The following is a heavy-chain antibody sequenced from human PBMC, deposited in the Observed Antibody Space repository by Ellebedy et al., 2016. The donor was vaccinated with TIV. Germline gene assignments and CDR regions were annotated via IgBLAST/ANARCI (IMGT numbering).Heavy chain of an antibody. J-gene: IGHJ4*02. Sequence: GGSLRLXXAASGFTFDDYAMHWVRQAPGKGLEWVSGISRNSGSIGYADSVKGRFTISRDNAKNSLYLQMNSLRAEDTALYYCAKDLSGTTVYWGQGTLVTVSS. V-gene: IGHV3-9*01. D-gene: IGHD1-7*01. CDR2: ISRNSGSI. CDR3: AKDLSGTTVY. CDR1: GFTFDDYA.